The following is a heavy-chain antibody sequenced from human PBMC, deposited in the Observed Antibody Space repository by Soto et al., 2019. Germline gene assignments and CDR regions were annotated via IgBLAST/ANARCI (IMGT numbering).Heavy chain of an antibody. Sequence: SSETLSLTCTVSGGSISSYYWSWIRQPPGKGLEWIGYIYYSGSTNYNPSLKSRVTISVDTSKNQFSLKLSSVTAADTAVYYCARGREGLNYDFWSGSYYYYGMDVWGQGTTVTVSS. CDR3: ARGREGLNYDFWSGSYYYYGMDV. D-gene: IGHD3-3*01. CDR2: IYYSGST. J-gene: IGHJ6*02. V-gene: IGHV4-59*01. CDR1: GGSISSYY.